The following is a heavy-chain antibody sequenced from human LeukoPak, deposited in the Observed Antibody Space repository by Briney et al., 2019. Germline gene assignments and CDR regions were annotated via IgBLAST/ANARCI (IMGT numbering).Heavy chain of an antibody. CDR2: ITGGGGST. D-gene: IGHD2-2*01. V-gene: IGHV3-23*01. CDR3: AKDPSIVLLPVAPYRHWYFDL. Sequence: PGGSLRLSCTASGFILSKNDMTWVRQAPGKGLEWVSAITGGGGSTYYADSVKGRLTISGDNSRNTLYLQMNSLRDEDTAVYYCAKDPSIVLLPVAPYRHWYFDLWGRGTLVTVSS. J-gene: IGHJ2*01. CDR1: GFILSKND.